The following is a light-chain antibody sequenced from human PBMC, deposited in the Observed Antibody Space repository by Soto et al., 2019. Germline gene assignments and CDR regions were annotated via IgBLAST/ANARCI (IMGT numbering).Light chain of an antibody. V-gene: IGKV1-5*01. Sequence: DIQMTQSPSTLSASVGDRVTITCRASQSISSWLAWYQQKPGKAPKLLIYDASSLESGVPSRFSGSGSGTEVTLTISSLQPDDFANYYCQQYNSYSWTFGQGTKVEIK. J-gene: IGKJ1*01. CDR2: DAS. CDR3: QQYNSYSWT. CDR1: QSISSW.